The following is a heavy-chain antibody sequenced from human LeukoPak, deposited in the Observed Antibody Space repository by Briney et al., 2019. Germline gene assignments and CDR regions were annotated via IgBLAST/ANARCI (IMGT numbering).Heavy chain of an antibody. CDR3: ARWDDSAWAFGN. Sequence: SETLSLTCTVSGGSISSYYWSWIRQPPGKGLEWIGYIYYSGSTNYNPSLKSRVTISVDTSKNQLSLRLTSVTAADTAVYYCARWDDSAWAFGNWGPGTLVTVSS. CDR2: IYYSGST. D-gene: IGHD6-19*01. J-gene: IGHJ4*02. CDR1: GGSISSYY. V-gene: IGHV4-59*08.